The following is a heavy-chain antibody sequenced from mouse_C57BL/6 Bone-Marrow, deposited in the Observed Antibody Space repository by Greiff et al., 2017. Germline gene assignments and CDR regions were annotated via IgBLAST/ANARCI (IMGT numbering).Heavy chain of an antibody. CDR2: INPGSGGT. CDR1: GYAFTNYL. D-gene: IGHD2-4*01. J-gene: IGHJ4*01. Sequence: QVQLQQSGAELVRPGTSVKVSCKASGYAFTNYLIEWVKQRPGQGLEWIGVINPGSGGTNYNEKFKGKATLTADKSSSTAYMQLSSLTSEDSAVYFCAREKNMRLRRGDYYAMDYWGQGTSVTVSS. V-gene: IGHV1-54*01. CDR3: AREKNMRLRRGDYYAMDY.